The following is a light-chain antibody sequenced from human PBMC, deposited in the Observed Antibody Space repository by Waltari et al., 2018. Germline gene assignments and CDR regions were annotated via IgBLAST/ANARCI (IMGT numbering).Light chain of an antibody. CDR2: DGS. CDR1: SNDVGFHSL. J-gene: IGLJ1*01. CDR3: CSYAGSSWYD. Sequence: QSALTQPASVSGSPGQSITLSCTGTSNDVGFHSLFSWYQQHPGKATTFMIYDGSKRPSGVSTGFSGSKSGNTASLTISRLQSGDEACYYCCSYAGSSWYDFGTGTKVTVL. V-gene: IGLV2-23*01.